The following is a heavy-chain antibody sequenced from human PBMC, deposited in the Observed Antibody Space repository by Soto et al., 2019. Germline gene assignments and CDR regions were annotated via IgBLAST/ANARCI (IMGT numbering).Heavy chain of an antibody. J-gene: IGHJ3*02. D-gene: IGHD4-17*01. Sequence: EVQLVESGGGLVQPGRSLRLSCAASGFTFDDYAMHWVRQAPGKGLEWVSGISWNSGSIGYADSVKGRFTIYRDNAKNSLYLQMKSLRAEDTALYYCAKARGDDGAFDIWGQGTMVTVYS. CDR1: GFTFDDYA. V-gene: IGHV3-9*01. CDR2: ISWNSGSI. CDR3: AKARGDDGAFDI.